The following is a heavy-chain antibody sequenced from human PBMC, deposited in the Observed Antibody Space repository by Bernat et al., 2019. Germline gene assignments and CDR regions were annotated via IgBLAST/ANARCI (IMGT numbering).Heavy chain of an antibody. Sequence: QVQLVESGGGVVQPGRSLRLSCAASGFSFSNYVMHWVRQAPGKGLEWVAVISYDGSNKYYADSVKGRFTISRDNSRNTLYLQMNSLRAEDTAVYYCAKDGPGITIFGYMDVWGKGTTVTVSS. J-gene: IGHJ6*03. D-gene: IGHD3-3*01. CDR1: GFSFSNYV. CDR2: ISYDGSNK. V-gene: IGHV3-30*18. CDR3: AKDGPGITIFGYMDV.